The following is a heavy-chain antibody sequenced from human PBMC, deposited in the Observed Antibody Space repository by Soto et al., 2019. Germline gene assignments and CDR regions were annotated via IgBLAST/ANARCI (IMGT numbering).Heavy chain of an antibody. CDR3: ARIRRGEAVLFDY. D-gene: IGHD3-10*01. CDR2: IYYSGVS. V-gene: IGHV4-59*01. J-gene: IGHJ4*02. CDR1: GDSISSYY. Sequence: QVQLQESGPGLVKPXEXLSLTCTVSGDSISSYYWTWIRQPPGKGLEWIGYIYYSGVSNYNPSLKSRVPMSVDTSRDQFSLKLSSVTAADTAVYYCARIRRGEAVLFDYWGQGTLVTVSS.